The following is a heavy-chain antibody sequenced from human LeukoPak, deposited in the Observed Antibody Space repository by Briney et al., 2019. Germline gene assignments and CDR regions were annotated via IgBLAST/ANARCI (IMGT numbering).Heavy chain of an antibody. J-gene: IGHJ1*01. CDR1: GFTFGDYA. Sequence: GGSLRLSCTTSGFTFGDYAMSWFRQAPGKGLEWVGFIRNKNYGGATEYAASVKGRIIISREDSKSIVYLQMNSLRIEDTAEYYCSRADWSGATCYRDGGHFQRWGKGTLVTVSS. V-gene: IGHV3-49*03. CDR2: IRNKNYGGAT. D-gene: IGHD2-15*01. CDR3: SRADWSGATCYRDGGHFQR.